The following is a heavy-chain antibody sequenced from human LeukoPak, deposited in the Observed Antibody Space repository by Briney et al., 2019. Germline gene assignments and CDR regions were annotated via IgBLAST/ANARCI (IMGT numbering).Heavy chain of an antibody. Sequence: GGSLGLSCAASGFTFSSYSMNWVRQAPGKGLEWVSCISSSSSYIYYADSVKGRFTISRDNAKNSLYLQMNSLRDEDTAVYYCARDQYGSGSYSLGSFDYWGQGTLVTVSS. V-gene: IGHV3-21*01. CDR1: GFTFSSYS. J-gene: IGHJ4*02. CDR2: ISSSSSYI. CDR3: ARDQYGSGSYSLGSFDY. D-gene: IGHD3-10*01.